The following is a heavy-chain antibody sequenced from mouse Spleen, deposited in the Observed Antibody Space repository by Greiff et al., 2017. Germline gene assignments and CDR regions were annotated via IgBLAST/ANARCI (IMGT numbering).Heavy chain of an antibody. J-gene: IGHJ3*01. CDR1: GFTFSDYG. CDR2: ISSGSSTI. CDR3: ARLGGRFAY. V-gene: IGHV5-17*01. Sequence: EVMLVESGGGLVKPGGSLKLSCAASGFTFSDYGMHWVRQAPEKGLEWVAYISSGSSTIYYADTVKGRFTISRDNAKNTLFLQMTSLRSEDTAMYYCARLGGRFAYWGQGTLVTVSA. D-gene: IGHD3-3*01.